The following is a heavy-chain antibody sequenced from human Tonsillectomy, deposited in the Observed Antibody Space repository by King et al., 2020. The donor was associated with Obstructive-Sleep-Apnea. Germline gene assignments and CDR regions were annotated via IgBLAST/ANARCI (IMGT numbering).Heavy chain of an antibody. CDR1: GGSISSYY. Sequence: VQLQESGPGLVKPSETLSLTCTVSGGSISSYYWSWIRQPPGKGLEWIGYIYYSGSTNYNPSLKSRVTISVDTSKNQFSLKLSSVTAADTAVYYCARQARVIAVAGTYYFDYWGQGTLVTVSS. CDR2: IYYSGST. D-gene: IGHD6-19*01. J-gene: IGHJ4*02. CDR3: ARQARVIAVAGTYYFDY. V-gene: IGHV4-59*08.